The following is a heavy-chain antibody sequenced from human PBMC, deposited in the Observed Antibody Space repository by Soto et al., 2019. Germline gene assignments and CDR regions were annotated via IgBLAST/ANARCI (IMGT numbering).Heavy chain of an antibody. CDR2: IWYDGSEK. D-gene: IGHD3-22*01. CDR1: GFMFNTYG. J-gene: IGHJ4*02. Sequence: QVQLVESGGGVVQPGRSLRLSCAASGFMFNTYGMHWVRQAPGKGLEWVAVIWYDGSEKYYADSVKGRFTISRDNFKNTMDLQMNSLRADDTAVYYFATTTVVVNCFAYGGKGTLVTVSS. V-gene: IGHV3-33*01. CDR3: ATTTVVVNCFAY.